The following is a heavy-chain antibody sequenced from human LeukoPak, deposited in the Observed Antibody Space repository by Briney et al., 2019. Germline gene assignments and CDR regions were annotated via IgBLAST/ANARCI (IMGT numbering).Heavy chain of an antibody. V-gene: IGHV3-30*04. Sequence: GGFLRLSCAASGFTFRTDIMNWVRQAPGKGLEWVAVISKDESYIHYADSVKGRITISRDISTNTLFLQMDSLRVEDTALYYCVRERDGFDVWGQGTTVTVSS. J-gene: IGHJ3*01. CDR3: VRERDGFDV. CDR2: ISKDESYI. CDR1: GFTFRTDI.